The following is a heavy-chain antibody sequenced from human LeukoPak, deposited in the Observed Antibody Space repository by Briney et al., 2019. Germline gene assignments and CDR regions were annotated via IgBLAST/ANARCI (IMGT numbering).Heavy chain of an antibody. CDR1: GGSISSYY. Sequence: SETLSLTCTVSGGSISSYYWSWTRQPPGKGLEWIGYIYYSGSTNYNPSLKSRATISVDTSKNQFSLKLSSVTAADTAVYYCARDLGTTDAFDIWGQGTMVTVSS. CDR3: ARDLGTTDAFDI. V-gene: IGHV4-59*01. J-gene: IGHJ3*02. CDR2: IYYSGST. D-gene: IGHD2/OR15-2a*01.